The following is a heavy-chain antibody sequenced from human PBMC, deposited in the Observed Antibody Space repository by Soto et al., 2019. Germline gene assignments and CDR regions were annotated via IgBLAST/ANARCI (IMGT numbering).Heavy chain of an antibody. CDR1: GGSISSYY. V-gene: IGHV4-59*01. Sequence: SETLSLTCTVSGGSISSYYWSWIRQPPGKGLEWIGYIYYSGSTNYNPSLKSRVTISVDTSKNQFSLKLSSVTAADTAVYYCARGDDSSGYYFSNWFDPRGQRTLVTVSS. D-gene: IGHD3-22*01. CDR2: IYYSGST. CDR3: ARGDDSSGYYFSNWFDP. J-gene: IGHJ5*02.